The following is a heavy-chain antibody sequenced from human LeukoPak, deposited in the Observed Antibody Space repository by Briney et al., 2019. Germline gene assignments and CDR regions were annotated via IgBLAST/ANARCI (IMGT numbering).Heavy chain of an antibody. CDR1: GFTFSNYG. CDR2: ISYDGSDK. V-gene: IGHV3-30*03. D-gene: IGHD2-15*01. CDR3: ARDLGGGLWA. Sequence: PGGSLRLSCAASGFTFSNYGVHWVRQAPGKGLEWVAFISYDGSDKYYGDSVKGRFTISRDNSKNTLYLQMNSLRAEDTAVYYCARDLGGGLWAWGQGTLVTVSS. J-gene: IGHJ5*02.